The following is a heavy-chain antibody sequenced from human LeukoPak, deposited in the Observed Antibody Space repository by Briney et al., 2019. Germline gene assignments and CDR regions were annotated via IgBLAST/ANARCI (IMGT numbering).Heavy chain of an antibody. CDR3: CRDRVLAMDS. V-gene: IGHV3-21*01. J-gene: IGHJ5*01. D-gene: IGHD3-3*02. CDR1: GFTFSSYS. CDR2: ISSSSSYI. Sequence: GSLRLSWAASGFTFSSYSMNWVSQAPGKGLEWVSSISSSSSYIYYADSVQGRFTISRDNAKNSLYLQMNSPRAEDTAVYYCCRDRVLAMDSWGQGTLVTVSS.